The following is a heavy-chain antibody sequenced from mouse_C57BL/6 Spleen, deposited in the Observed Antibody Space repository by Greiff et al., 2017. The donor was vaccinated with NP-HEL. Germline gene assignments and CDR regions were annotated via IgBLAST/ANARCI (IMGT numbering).Heavy chain of an antibody. Sequence: VQLKESGPELVKPGASVKISCKASGYSFTDYNMNWVKQSNGKSLEWIGVINPNYGTTSYNQKFKGKATLTVDQSSSTAYMQLNSLTSEDSAVYYCATRGSSYWYFDVWGTGTTVTVSS. CDR3: ATRGSSYWYFDV. CDR2: INPNYGTT. J-gene: IGHJ1*03. CDR1: GYSFTDYN. D-gene: IGHD1-1*01. V-gene: IGHV1-39*01.